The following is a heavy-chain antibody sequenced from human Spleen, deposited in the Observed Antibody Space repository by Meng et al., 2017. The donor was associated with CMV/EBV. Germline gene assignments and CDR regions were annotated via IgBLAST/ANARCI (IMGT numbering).Heavy chain of an antibody. CDR2: VYFSGST. CDR1: GDSISSSSYY. CDR3: ARESAGQIDY. D-gene: IGHD6-13*01. J-gene: IGHJ4*02. Sequence: GSLRLSCTVSGDSISSSSYYWAWICQPPGKGLEWIGSVYFSGSTYYKASLRSRLTISIDTSKNRFSLKLSSVTAADTAVYYCARESAGQIDYWGQGALVTVSS. V-gene: IGHV4-39*07.